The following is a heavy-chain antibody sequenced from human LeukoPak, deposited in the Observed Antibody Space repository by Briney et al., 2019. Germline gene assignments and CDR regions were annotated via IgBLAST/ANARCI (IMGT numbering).Heavy chain of an antibody. Sequence: GGSLRLSCAASGFTFSSYGMHWVRQAPGKGLEWVAVISYDGSDKYYADSVKGRFTISRDNSKNTLYLQMNSLRAEDTAVYYCAKGYTDFDYWGQGTLVTVSS. J-gene: IGHJ4*02. V-gene: IGHV3-30*18. CDR3: AKGYTDFDY. CDR1: GFTFSSYG. CDR2: ISYDGSDK. D-gene: IGHD3-16*02.